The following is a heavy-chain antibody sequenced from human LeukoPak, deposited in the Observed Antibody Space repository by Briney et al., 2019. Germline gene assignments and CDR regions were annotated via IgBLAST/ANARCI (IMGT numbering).Heavy chain of an antibody. CDR2: IKQDGSAK. J-gene: IGHJ4*02. D-gene: IGHD6-25*01. V-gene: IGHV3-7*05. Sequence: GGSLRLSCAASGITFNNIWMSWVRQAPGKGLEWVANIKQDGSAKYYVDSVEGRFTISRDNAKNSLYLQMNSLRAEDTAVYYCGGGGYWGQGIQVTVSS. CDR1: GITFNNIW. CDR3: GGGGY.